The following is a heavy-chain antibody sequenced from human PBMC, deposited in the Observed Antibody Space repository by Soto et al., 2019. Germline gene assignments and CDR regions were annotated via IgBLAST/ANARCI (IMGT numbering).Heavy chain of an antibody. CDR3: ARTTVDYSCSSSAYYYLMSV. D-gene: IGHD6-6*01. CDR2: IYPGDSDT. J-gene: IGHJ6*04. Sequence: GESLKISCKGSGYSFTSYWIGWVRQMPGKGLEWMGIIYPGDSDTRYSPSFQGQVTISADKSISTAYLQWSSLKASDTAMYYCARTTVDYSCSSSAYYYLMSVWGKGTTVTVSA. CDR1: GYSFTSYW. V-gene: IGHV5-51*01.